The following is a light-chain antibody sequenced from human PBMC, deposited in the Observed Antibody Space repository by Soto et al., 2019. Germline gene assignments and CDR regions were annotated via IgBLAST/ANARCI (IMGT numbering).Light chain of an antibody. CDR3: QQCSFSPRT. Sequence: EMVLTQSPGTLSLSPGERATLFCRASQTITNNYLAWYQQKPGQAPRLLIYDASRRATGIPDRFSGSGSGSDFTLTISRLEPEDFAVYFCQQCSFSPRTFGQGTKVEIK. V-gene: IGKV3-20*01. CDR1: QTITNNY. CDR2: DAS. J-gene: IGKJ1*01.